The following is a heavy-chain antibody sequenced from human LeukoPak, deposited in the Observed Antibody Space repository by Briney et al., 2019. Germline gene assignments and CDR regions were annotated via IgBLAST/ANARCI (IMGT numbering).Heavy chain of an antibody. Sequence: SETLSLTCTVSGGSISSDYWSWIRQPPGMGLEWIGSMYHSGRNYYSPSLKSRVTTSVDTSKNQFSLNLTSVTAADTAVYYCARAWDNWFDPWGQGTLVTVSS. CDR1: GGSISSDY. D-gene: IGHD3-16*01. CDR3: ARAWDNWFDP. V-gene: IGHV4-59*01. CDR2: MYHSGRN. J-gene: IGHJ5*02.